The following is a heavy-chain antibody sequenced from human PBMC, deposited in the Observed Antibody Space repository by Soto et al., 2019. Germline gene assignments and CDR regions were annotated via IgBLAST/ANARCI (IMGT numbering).Heavy chain of an antibody. CDR1: GYSFTSYW. CDR3: ARHVSPHTAMVIIDY. J-gene: IGHJ4*02. V-gene: IGHV5-51*01. CDR2: IYPGDSDT. D-gene: IGHD5-18*01. Sequence: ESLKISCNGSGYSFTSYWIGWVRQMPGKGLEWMGIIYPGDSDTRYSPSFQGQVTISADKSISTAYLQWSSLKASDTAMYYCARHVSPHTAMVIIDYWGQGTLVTVSS.